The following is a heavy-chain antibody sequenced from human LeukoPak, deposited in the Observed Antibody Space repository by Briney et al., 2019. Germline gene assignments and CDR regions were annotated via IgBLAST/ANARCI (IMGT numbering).Heavy chain of an antibody. D-gene: IGHD2-21*02. V-gene: IGHV1-18*01. CDR2: ISAYNGNT. CDR3: ATGLPEVVVTAMDY. J-gene: IGHJ4*02. Sequence: VASVKVSCKASGYTFTSYGISWVRQAPGQGLEWMGWISAYNGNTNYAQKFQGRVTMTEDTSTDTAYMELSSLRSEDTAVYYCATGLPEVVVTAMDYWGQGTLVTVSS. CDR1: GYTFTSYG.